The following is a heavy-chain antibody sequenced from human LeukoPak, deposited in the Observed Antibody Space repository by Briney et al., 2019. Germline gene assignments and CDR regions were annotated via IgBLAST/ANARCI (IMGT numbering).Heavy chain of an antibody. J-gene: IGHJ4*02. D-gene: IGHD3-16*01. CDR2: LYTSGSP. CDR3: ARIGGITYFDY. V-gene: IGHV4-4*07. CDR1: GGYIGSYF. Sequence: PSETLSLTCSVSGGYIGSYFWSWIRQPAGKELEYIGRLYTSGSPNYNPSLKSRVTMSVDTSKNQFSLRLSSVSPADTAVYYCARIGGITYFDYWGQGILVTVPS.